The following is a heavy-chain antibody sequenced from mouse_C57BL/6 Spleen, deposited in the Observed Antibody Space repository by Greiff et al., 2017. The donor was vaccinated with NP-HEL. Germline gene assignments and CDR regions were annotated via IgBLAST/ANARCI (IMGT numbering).Heavy chain of an antibody. J-gene: IGHJ3*01. CDR3: TRGGVLWFAY. Sequence: VQLQQPGAELVKPGASVKLSCKASGYTFTNYWMHWVKQRPGQGLEWIGEIDPSDSYTNYNHKFKGKSTLTVDKSSSTAYMQLSSLTSEDSAVYFCTRGGVLWFAYWGQGTLVTVSA. V-gene: IGHV1-69*01. CDR2: IDPSDSYT. CDR1: GYTFTNYW.